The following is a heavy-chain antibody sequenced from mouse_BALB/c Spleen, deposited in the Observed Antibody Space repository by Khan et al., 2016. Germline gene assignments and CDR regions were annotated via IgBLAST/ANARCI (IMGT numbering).Heavy chain of an antibody. CDR2: IRAGGSYT. D-gene: IGHD2-4*01. J-gene: IGHJ3*01. V-gene: IGHV5-4*02. CDR1: GFTFSDYY. Sequence: EVELVESGGGLVKPGGSLKLSCAASGFTFSDYYMYWVRQTPEKRLEWVATIRAGGSYTYYPASVPGGFTMSRDNAKNNLCLQMSILTSQHTAMYYCAREGLRRGGYYWGHGTLVTVSA. CDR3: AREGLRRGGYY.